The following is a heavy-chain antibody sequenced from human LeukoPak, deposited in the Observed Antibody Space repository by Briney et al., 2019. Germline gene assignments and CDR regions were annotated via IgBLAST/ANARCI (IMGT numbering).Heavy chain of an antibody. V-gene: IGHV2-5*01. CDR3: SHSLQYCSGGTCYTSYYYGMDV. J-gene: IGHJ6*02. D-gene: IGHD2-15*01. Sequence: SGPTLVKPTQTLTLTCTFSGFSLSTGGVGVGWIRQPPGKALEWLALIYWNDDKRYSPSLKSRLTITKDTSKNQVVLIMTNMDPVDTATYYCSHSLQYCSGGTCYTSYYYGMDVWDQGTTVTVSS. CDR2: IYWNDDK. CDR1: GFSLSTGGVG.